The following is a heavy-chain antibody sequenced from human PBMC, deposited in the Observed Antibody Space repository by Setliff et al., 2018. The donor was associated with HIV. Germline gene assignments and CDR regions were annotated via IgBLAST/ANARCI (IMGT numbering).Heavy chain of an antibody. J-gene: IGHJ4*02. CDR2: IYPGDSDT. Sequence: PGESLKISCKGSGYSFTSYWIGWVRQMPGKGLEWMGIIYPGDSDTRYSPSFQGQVTISADKSISTAYLQWSSLKASDTAMYYCARGPAGGGYERFLDYWGQGTLVTVSS. V-gene: IGHV5-51*01. CDR3: ARGPAGGGYERFLDY. D-gene: IGHD5-12*01. CDR1: GYSFTSYW.